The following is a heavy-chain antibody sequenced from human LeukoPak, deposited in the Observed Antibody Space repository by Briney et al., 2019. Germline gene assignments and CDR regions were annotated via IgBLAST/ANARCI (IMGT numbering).Heavy chain of an antibody. CDR3: ARGDRTFGGVIVLHFDY. J-gene: IGHJ4*02. CDR1: GFTFSSYS. Sequence: GSLRLSCAASGFTFSSYSMNWVRQAPGKGLEWIGEINHSGSTNYNPSLKSRVTISVDTSKNQFSLKLSSVTAADTAVYYCARGDRTFGGVIVLHFDYWGQGTLVTVSS. D-gene: IGHD3-16*02. CDR2: INHSGST. V-gene: IGHV4-34*01.